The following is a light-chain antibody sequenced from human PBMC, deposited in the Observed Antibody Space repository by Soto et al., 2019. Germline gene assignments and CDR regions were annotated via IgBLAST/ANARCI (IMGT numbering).Light chain of an antibody. CDR1: SSDVGGYNY. J-gene: IGLJ2*01. Sequence: QSVLTQPPSASGSPGQSVTISCTGTSSDVGGYNYVSWYQQHPGKAPKLMISEVSKRPSGVPGRFSDSKSGNTASLTVSGLQAEDEADYYCSSFAGNSNLVFGGGTKLTVL. CDR3: SSFAGNSNLV. CDR2: EVS. V-gene: IGLV2-8*01.